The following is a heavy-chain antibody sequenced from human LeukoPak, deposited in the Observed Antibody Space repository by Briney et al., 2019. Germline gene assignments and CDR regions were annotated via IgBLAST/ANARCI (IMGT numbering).Heavy chain of an antibody. CDR3: ATALGYFDWLPRGDY. CDR2: FDPEDGET. CDR1: GYTLTELS. V-gene: IGHV1-24*01. J-gene: IGHJ4*02. Sequence: ASVKVSCKVSGYTLTELSMHWVRQAPGKGLGWMGGFDPEDGETIYAQKFQGRVTMTEDTSTDTAYMELSSLRSEDTAVYYCATALGYFDWLPRGDYWGQGTLVTVSS. D-gene: IGHD3-9*01.